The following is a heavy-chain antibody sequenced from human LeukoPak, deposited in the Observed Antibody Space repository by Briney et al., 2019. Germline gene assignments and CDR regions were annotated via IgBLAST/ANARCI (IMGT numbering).Heavy chain of an antibody. CDR3: STLTSRGLSDS. V-gene: IGHV3-15*07. Sequence: GGSLRLSCAASGFTFSNAWMNWVRQAPGKGLEWVGRVKSKIDGGAGTTDYAAPVKGRFTISRDDSKNMLYLQMNSLKSEDTAVYYCSTLTSRGLSDSWGQGTLVTVSS. CDR2: VKSKIDGGAGTT. D-gene: IGHD1-20*01. J-gene: IGHJ4*02. CDR1: GFTFSNAW.